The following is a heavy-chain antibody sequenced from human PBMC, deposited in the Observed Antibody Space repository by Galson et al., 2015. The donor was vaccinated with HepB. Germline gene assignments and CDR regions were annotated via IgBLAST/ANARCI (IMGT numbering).Heavy chain of an antibody. CDR2: ISGGGGYT. Sequence: SLRLSCAVSGFTFSDYSMSWIRQAPGKGLEWVSYISGGGGYTNYADSVKGRFTVSRDNAKNSLNLQMNSLRAEDTAVYFCARGTAGRLGYWGQGTLVTVSS. V-gene: IGHV3-11*06. CDR1: GFTFSDYS. D-gene: IGHD6-19*01. J-gene: IGHJ4*02. CDR3: ARGTAGRLGY.